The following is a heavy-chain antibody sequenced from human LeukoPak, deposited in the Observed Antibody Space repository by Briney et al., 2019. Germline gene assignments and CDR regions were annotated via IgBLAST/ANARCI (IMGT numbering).Heavy chain of an antibody. CDR1: GVSISAYY. CDR2: ISNTGNT. D-gene: IGHD3-10*01. Sequence: PSETLSLTCSVSGVSISAYYWSWIRQPAGKGLEWMGRISNTGNTNYNPSLKSRVIMAVDTSKNQFSLKLNSVTAADTAVYYCAKSLAGSDAFDIWGQGTMVTVSS. V-gene: IGHV4-4*07. CDR3: AKSLAGSDAFDI. J-gene: IGHJ3*02.